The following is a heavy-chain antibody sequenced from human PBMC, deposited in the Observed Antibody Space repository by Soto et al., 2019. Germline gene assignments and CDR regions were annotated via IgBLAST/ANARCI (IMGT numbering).Heavy chain of an antibody. CDR3: AREVYYYNSSAYTNYYYGMDI. CDR1: GGTSTNYA. D-gene: IGHD3-22*01. Sequence: QVQLVQSGAEVKKPGSSVKVSCKASGGTSTNYAINWVRQAPGQGLEWMGWIIPVLGTPTYAQKFQGRVTITAGESTSTAYMELSSLRSDDTAVYYCAREVYYYNSSAYTNYYYGMDIWGQGTTVTVSS. V-gene: IGHV1-69*01. J-gene: IGHJ6*02. CDR2: IIPVLGTP.